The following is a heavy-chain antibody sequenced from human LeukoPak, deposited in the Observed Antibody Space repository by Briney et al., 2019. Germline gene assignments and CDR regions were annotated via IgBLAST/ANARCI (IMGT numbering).Heavy chain of an antibody. V-gene: IGHV1-24*01. CDR2: FEPEEGEHGET. J-gene: IGHJ3*02. CDR1: GYSLSDLS. D-gene: IGHD1-1*01. Sequence: ASVKVSCRVSGYSLSDLSIHCVRHVPGKGLEWMGGFEPEEGEHGETIYAQNFEGRLTLTEDTAADTAYMELVSLTSADTAVYYCATDRLEIYALHIWGQGTVVTVSS. CDR3: ATDRLEIYALHI.